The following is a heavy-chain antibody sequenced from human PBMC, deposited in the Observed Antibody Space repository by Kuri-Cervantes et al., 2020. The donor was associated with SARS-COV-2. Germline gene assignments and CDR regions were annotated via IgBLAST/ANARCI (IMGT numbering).Heavy chain of an antibody. Sequence: KISCKASGFTFSSYAISWVRQAPGQGLEWMGGIIPIFGTANYAQKFQGRVTITADESTSTAYMELSSLRSEDTAVYYCARVFVGATYSWFDPWGQGTLVTVSS. D-gene: IGHD1-26*01. CDR3: ARVFVGATYSWFDP. V-gene: IGHV1-69*01. J-gene: IGHJ5*02. CDR1: GFTFSSYA. CDR2: IIPIFGTA.